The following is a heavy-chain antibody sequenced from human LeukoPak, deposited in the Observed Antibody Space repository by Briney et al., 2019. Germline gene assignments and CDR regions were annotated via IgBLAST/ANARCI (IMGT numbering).Heavy chain of an antibody. Sequence: ASVKVSCKASGGTFSSYAISWVRQAPGQGLEWMGGIIPIFGTANYAQKFQGRVTITADKSTSTAYMELSSLRSGDTAVYYCARVGSYYGSGFMDVWGQGTMVTVSS. CDR3: ARVGSYYGSGFMDV. CDR1: GGTFSSYA. V-gene: IGHV1-69*06. J-gene: IGHJ3*01. D-gene: IGHD3-10*01. CDR2: IIPIFGTA.